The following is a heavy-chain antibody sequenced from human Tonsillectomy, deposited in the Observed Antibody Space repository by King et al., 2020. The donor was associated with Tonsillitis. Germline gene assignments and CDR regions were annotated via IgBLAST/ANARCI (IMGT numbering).Heavy chain of an antibody. CDR2: IYYSGST. J-gene: IGHJ4*02. CDR3: AREDNYYFDY. V-gene: IGHV4-59*01. Sequence: QLQESGPGLVKPSETLSLTCTVSGGSISSYYWSWIRQPPGEGLEWIGYIYYSGSTNYNPPPKSRVTISVDTSKNQFSLKLSSVTAADTAVYYCAREDNYYFDYWGQGTLVTVSS. D-gene: IGHD1-1*01. CDR1: GGSISSYY.